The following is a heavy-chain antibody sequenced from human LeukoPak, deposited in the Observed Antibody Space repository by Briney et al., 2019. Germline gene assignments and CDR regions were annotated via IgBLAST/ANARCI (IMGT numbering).Heavy chain of an antibody. Sequence: GGSLRLSCAASGFTFSSYAMSWVRQAPGEGLEWVPAISGSGGSTYYADSVKSRFTISRDNSKNTLYLQMNSLRTEDTAVYYCAKQVVPAAMLDYWGQGTLVTVSS. CDR1: GFTFSSYA. V-gene: IGHV3-23*01. D-gene: IGHD2-2*01. CDR2: ISGSGGST. J-gene: IGHJ4*02. CDR3: AKQVVPAAMLDY.